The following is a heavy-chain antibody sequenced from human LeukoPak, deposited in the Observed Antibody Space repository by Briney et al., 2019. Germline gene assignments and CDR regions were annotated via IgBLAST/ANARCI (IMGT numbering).Heavy chain of an antibody. J-gene: IGHJ5*02. V-gene: IGHV3-7*03. CDR3: AKGAYCSSTSCYISWFDP. CDR1: GFTFSSYW. D-gene: IGHD2-2*02. Sequence: GGSLRLSCAASGFTFSSYWMSWVRQAPGKGLEWVANIKQDGSEKYYVDSVKGRFTISRDNAKNSLYLQMNSLRAEDTAVYYCAKGAYCSSTSCYISWFDPWGQGTLVTVSS. CDR2: IKQDGSEK.